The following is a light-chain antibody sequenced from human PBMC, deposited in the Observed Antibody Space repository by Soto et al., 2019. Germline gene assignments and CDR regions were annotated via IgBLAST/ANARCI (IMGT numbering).Light chain of an antibody. CDR1: QSVSSS. CDR2: DAS. J-gene: IGKJ1*01. V-gene: IGKV3-11*01. CDR3: QHLYRWPGA. Sequence: IVLTQSPATLSLSPGERATLSCSASQSVSSSLAWYQQKPGQAPRLLFYDASKRASGIPARYSGSGSGTDCPLTLSSLEPDDLAVYYCQHLYRWPGAFGQGTMVEIK.